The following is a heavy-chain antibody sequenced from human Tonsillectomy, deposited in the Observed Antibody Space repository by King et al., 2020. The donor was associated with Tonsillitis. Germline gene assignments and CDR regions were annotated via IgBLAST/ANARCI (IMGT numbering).Heavy chain of an antibody. J-gene: IGHJ5*02. CDR1: GYTFASYG. CDR3: AREMKDYYDSSGYTKNWFDP. V-gene: IGHV1-18*04. CDR2: ISAYDANT. D-gene: IGHD3-22*01. Sequence: QLVQSGAEGKKPGASVKVSCKASGYTFASYGITWVRQAPGQGLEWMGWISAYDANTNYAQKFQGRVTMTSDTSTSTAYMDLSSLRSDDTALYYCAREMKDYYDSSGYTKNWFDPWVKGTLVTVSS.